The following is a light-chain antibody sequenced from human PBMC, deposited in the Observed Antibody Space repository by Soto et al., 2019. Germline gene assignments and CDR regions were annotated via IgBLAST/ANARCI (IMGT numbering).Light chain of an antibody. V-gene: IGKV3-20*01. CDR2: GAS. J-gene: IGKJ2*01. CDR1: QTVSTNY. Sequence: EIVLTQSPGTLSLSPGDGATLSCRANQTVSTNYLAWYQQKPGQSPRLLIYGASSRATGIPDRFTGSGSGTDFTLTIRRMEPEDFAVYYCQQYGSSPNTFGQGTKLEIK. CDR3: QQYGSSPNT.